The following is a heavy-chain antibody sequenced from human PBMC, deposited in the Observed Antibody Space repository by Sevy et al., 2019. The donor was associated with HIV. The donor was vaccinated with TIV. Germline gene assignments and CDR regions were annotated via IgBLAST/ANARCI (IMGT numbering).Heavy chain of an antibody. CDR1: GFIISNFA. CDR3: ARGENDDEFFQY. CDR2: TSYDGSHE. D-gene: IGHD1-26*01. Sequence: GGSLRLSCTVSGFIISNFAMHWVRQAPGKGLEWVAVTSYDGSHEYYTDSVKGRFTVSRDNSRNILSLEMNNLRRDDTAVYYCARGENDDEFFQYWGQGTLVTVSS. V-gene: IGHV3-30*04. J-gene: IGHJ1*01.